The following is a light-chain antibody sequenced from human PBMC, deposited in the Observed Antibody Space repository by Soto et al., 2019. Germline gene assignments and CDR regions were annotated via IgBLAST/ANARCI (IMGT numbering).Light chain of an antibody. V-gene: IGLV2-14*01. CDR2: EVS. CDR3: SSYTSSSIDYV. Sequence: QSVLTQPASVSGSPGQSITISCTGTSSDVGGYNYVSWYQQHPGKAPKLMIYEVSNRPSGVSNRFSGSKSGNTASLTISGLQAEDEADCYCSSYTSSSIDYVFGTGTTLTVL. J-gene: IGLJ1*01. CDR1: SSDVGGYNY.